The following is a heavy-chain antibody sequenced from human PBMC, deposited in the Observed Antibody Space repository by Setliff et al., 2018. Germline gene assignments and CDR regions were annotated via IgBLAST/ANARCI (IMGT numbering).Heavy chain of an antibody. CDR1: GGSISSRSYY. D-gene: IGHD5-18*01. Sequence: SETLSLTCTVSGGSISSRSYYWGWIRQPPGKGLEWIGSIYHNGNTNFNPSLKSRVNMSIDTSKNQFALNLKSVTAADTAVYYCARDRTAYSYGLDVWGQGTTVTVSS. CDR3: ARDRTAYSYGLDV. CDR2: IYHNGNT. J-gene: IGHJ6*02. V-gene: IGHV4-39*06.